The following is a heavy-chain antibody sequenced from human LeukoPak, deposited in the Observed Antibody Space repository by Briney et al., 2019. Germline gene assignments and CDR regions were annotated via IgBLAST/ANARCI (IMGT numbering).Heavy chain of an antibody. V-gene: IGHV4-39*07. D-gene: IGHD6-13*01. CDR2: IYTSGST. CDR1: GGSISSSSYY. J-gene: IGHJ4*02. Sequence: SETLSLTCTVSGGSISSSSYYWGWIRQPPGKGLEWIGRIYTSGSTNYNPSLKSRVTMSVDTSKNQFSLRLSSVTAADTAVYYCARRHGSSWRLWGQGTLVTVSS. CDR3: ARRHGSSWRL.